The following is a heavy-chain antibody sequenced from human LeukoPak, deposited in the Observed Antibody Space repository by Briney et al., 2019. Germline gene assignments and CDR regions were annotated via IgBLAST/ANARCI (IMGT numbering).Heavy chain of an antibody. J-gene: IGHJ4*02. V-gene: IGHV4-59*01. CDR1: GGSLSSYS. CDR2: IYYSGST. D-gene: IGHD2/OR15-2a*01. CDR3: ARANIALYYFDY. Sequence: SETLSLTCTVSGGSLSSYSWSWIRQPPGKGLEWIGYIYYSGSTNYNPSLKSRVTISVDTSKNHFSLKLSSVTAADTAVYFCARANIALYYFDYWGQGTLVTVSS.